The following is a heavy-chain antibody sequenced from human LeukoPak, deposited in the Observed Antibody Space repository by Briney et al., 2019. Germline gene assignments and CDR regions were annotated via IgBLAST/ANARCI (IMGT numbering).Heavy chain of an antibody. CDR2: IYYSGST. Sequence: PSETLSLTCTVSGGSISSSSYYWSWIRQPPGKGLEWIGYIYYSGSTNYNPSLKSRFTISVDTSKNQFSLKLSSVTAADTAVYYCARARYYDFWSGYYTPYYFDYWGQGTLVTVSS. V-gene: IGHV4-61*01. D-gene: IGHD3-3*01. J-gene: IGHJ4*02. CDR1: GGSISSSSYY. CDR3: ARARYYDFWSGYYTPYYFDY.